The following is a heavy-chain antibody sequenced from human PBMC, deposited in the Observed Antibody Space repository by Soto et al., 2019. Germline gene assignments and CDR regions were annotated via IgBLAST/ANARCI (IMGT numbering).Heavy chain of an antibody. J-gene: IGHJ1*01. V-gene: IGHV4-59*01. CDR2: IYYSGST. CDR1: GGSISSYY. D-gene: IGHD3-22*01. Sequence: PSETLSLTCTVSGGSISSYYWSWIRQPPGKGLEWIGYIYYSGSTTYNPSLRSRVTISVDTSKNQFSLKLSSVTAADTAVYYCARLGHVYYYDSSGYRKYFQHWGQGTLVTVSS. CDR3: ARLGHVYYYDSSGYRKYFQH.